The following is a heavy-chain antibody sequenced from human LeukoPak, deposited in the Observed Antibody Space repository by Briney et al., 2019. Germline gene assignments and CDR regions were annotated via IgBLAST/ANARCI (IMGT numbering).Heavy chain of an antibody. D-gene: IGHD3-3*01. CDR3: ARERSIFGVVASFDP. V-gene: IGHV4-59*01. CDR2: IYYSGST. Sequence: SETLSLTCTVSGGSISSYYWSWIRQPPGKGLEWIGYIYYSGSTNYNPSLKSRATISVDTSKNQFSLKLSSVTAADTAVYYCARERSIFGVVASFDPWGQGTLVTVSS. J-gene: IGHJ5*02. CDR1: GGSISSYY.